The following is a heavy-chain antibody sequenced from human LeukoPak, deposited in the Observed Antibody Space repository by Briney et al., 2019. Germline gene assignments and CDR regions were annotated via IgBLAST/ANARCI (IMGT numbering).Heavy chain of an antibody. J-gene: IGHJ4*02. Sequence: GRSLRLSCAASGFTFDDYAMHWVRQAPGKGLEWVSGISWNSGSIGYADSVKGRFTISRDNSKNTLYLQMNSLKASDTAMYYCVTMIVVDRDYWGQGTLVTVSS. CDR1: GFTFDDYA. CDR2: ISWNSGSI. D-gene: IGHD3-22*01. V-gene: IGHV3-9*01. CDR3: VTMIVVDRDY.